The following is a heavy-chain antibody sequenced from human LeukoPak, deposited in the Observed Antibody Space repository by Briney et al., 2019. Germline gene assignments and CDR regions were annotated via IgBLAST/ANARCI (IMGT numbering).Heavy chain of an antibody. V-gene: IGHV3-15*01. CDR3: TSTYYYDSSGYYYQGPHFDY. Sequence: PGGSLRLSCAASGFTVSSNYMSWVRQAPGKGLEWVGRIKSKTDGGTTDYAAPVKGRFTISRDDSKNTLYLQMNSLKTEDTAVYYCTSTYYYDSSGYYYQGPHFDYWGQGTLVTVSS. D-gene: IGHD3-22*01. CDR2: IKSKTDGGTT. CDR1: GFTVSSNY. J-gene: IGHJ4*02.